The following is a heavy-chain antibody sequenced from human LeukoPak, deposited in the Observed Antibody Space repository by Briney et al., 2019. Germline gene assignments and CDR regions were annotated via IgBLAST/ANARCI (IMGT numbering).Heavy chain of an antibody. Sequence: SETLSLTCTVSGGSISSYYWSWIRQPPGKGLEWIGYIYYSGSTNYNPSLKSRVTISVDTSKNQFSLKLSSVTAADTAVYYCARGVGSSSPPQFDYWGQGTLVTVSS. D-gene: IGHD6-6*01. CDR3: ARGVGSSSPPQFDY. J-gene: IGHJ4*02. CDR2: IYYSGST. CDR1: GGSISSYY. V-gene: IGHV4-59*01.